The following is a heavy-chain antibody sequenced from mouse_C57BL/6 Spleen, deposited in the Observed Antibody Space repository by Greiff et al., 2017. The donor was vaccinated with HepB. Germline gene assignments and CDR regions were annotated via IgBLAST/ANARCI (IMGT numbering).Heavy chain of an antibody. D-gene: IGHD2-1*01. J-gene: IGHJ2*01. V-gene: IGHV1-62-2*01. CDR1: GYTFTEYT. CDR2: FYPGSGSI. Sequence: QVQLKESGAELVKPGASVKLSCKASGYTFTEYTIHWVKQRSGQGLEWIGWFYPGSGSIKYNEKFKDKATLTADKSSRTVYMELSRLTSEDSAVYFGARHEGNGNYVDFFDYWGQGTTLTVSS. CDR3: ARHEGNGNYVDFFDY.